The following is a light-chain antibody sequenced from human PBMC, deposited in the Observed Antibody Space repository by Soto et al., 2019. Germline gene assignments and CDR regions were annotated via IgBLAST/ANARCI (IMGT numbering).Light chain of an antibody. V-gene: IGLV2-14*01. Sequence: QLVLTQPASVSGSPGQSITISCTGTSSDVGGYNYVSWYQQHPGKAPKLMIYDVSNRPSGVSNRFSGSKSGNTASLTISGLQAEDEADYYCTSHTSTSTRVFGGGTKLTVL. J-gene: IGLJ2*01. CDR2: DVS. CDR1: SSDVGGYNY. CDR3: TSHTSTSTRV.